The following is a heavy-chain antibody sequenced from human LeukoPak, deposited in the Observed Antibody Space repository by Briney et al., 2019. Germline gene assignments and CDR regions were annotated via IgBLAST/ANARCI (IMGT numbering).Heavy chain of an antibody. CDR1: GGSISSYY. Sequence: PSETLSLTCTVSGGSISSYYWSWIRQPPGKGLEWIGYIYYSGSTNYNPSLKSRVTISVDTSKNQFSLKLSSVTAADTAVYYCAGQRELYDSSGYYYWGQGTLVTVSS. CDR3: AGQRELYDSSGYYY. J-gene: IGHJ4*02. CDR2: IYYSGST. V-gene: IGHV4-59*08. D-gene: IGHD3-22*01.